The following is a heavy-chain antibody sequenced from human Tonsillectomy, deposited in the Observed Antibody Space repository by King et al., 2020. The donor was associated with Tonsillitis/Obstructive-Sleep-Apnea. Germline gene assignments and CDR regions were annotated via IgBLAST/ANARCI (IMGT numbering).Heavy chain of an antibody. D-gene: IGHD2-2*01. CDR3: ARSPHDFRYQQLFFNYGMDV. CDR2: IYYSGST. CDR1: GGSISSSSYY. J-gene: IGHJ6*02. V-gene: IGHV4-39*01. Sequence: QLQESGPGLVKPSETLSLTCTVSGGSISSSSYYWGWIRQPPGKGLEWIGSIYYSGSTYYNPSLKSRVTISVDTSKNQFSLKLSSVTAADTAVYYCARSPHDFRYQQLFFNYGMDVWGQGTTVTVSS.